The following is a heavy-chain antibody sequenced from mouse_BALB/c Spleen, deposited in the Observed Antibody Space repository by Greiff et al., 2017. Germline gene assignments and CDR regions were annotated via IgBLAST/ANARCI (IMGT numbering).Heavy chain of an antibody. Sequence: EVKVVESGGGLVQPGGSLKLSCAASGFTFSSYTMSWVRQTPEKRLEWVAYISNGGGSTYYPDTVKGRFTISRDNAKNTLYLQMSSLKSEDTAMYYCARLGITRDYYAMDYWGQGTSVTVSS. CDR3: ARLGITRDYYAMDY. CDR1: GFTFSSYT. V-gene: IGHV5-12-2*01. CDR2: ISNGGGST. J-gene: IGHJ4*01. D-gene: IGHD2-4*01.